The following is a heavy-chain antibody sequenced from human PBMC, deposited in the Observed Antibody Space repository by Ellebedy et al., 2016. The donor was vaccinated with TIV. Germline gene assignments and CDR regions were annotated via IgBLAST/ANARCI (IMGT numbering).Heavy chain of an antibody. D-gene: IGHD2-21*01. CDR1: GYTFTSYY. V-gene: IGHV1-46*01. CDR3: ARDGDWDHNYYGIDV. J-gene: IGHJ6*02. Sequence: AASVKVSCKASGYTFTSYYIHWVRQAPGQGLEWVGIINISGSSTVYAQKFQGRLTVNRDTSTSTVYMEPSSLTSEDTAIYYCARDGDWDHNYYGIDVWGQGTTVTVSS. CDR2: INISGSST.